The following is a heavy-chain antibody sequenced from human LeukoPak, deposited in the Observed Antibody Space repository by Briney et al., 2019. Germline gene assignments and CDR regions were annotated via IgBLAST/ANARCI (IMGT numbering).Heavy chain of an antibody. CDR3: ARVDYDFWSGLVGFAAYFDY. Sequence: GASVKVSCKASGGTFSSYAISWVRQAPGQGLEWMGRIIPILGIANYAQKFQGRVTITADKSTSTAYMELSSLRSEDTAVYYCARVDYDFWSGLVGFAAYFDYWGQGTLVTVSS. D-gene: IGHD3-3*01. CDR1: GGTFSSYA. J-gene: IGHJ4*02. V-gene: IGHV1-69*04. CDR2: IIPILGIA.